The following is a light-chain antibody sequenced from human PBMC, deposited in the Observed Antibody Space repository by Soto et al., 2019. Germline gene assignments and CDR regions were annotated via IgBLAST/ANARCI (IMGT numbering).Light chain of an antibody. Sequence: EIVWTQSPGTLSLSPGERATLSCRASQSVSNNYLAWYQQKPGQAPRLLIYGASSRATGIPDRFSGSGSATDFTLTISRLEPEDFAVYFCQQSGSSPLTFGGGTKVDIK. CDR3: QQSGSSPLT. CDR2: GAS. CDR1: QSVSNNY. J-gene: IGKJ4*01. V-gene: IGKV3-20*01.